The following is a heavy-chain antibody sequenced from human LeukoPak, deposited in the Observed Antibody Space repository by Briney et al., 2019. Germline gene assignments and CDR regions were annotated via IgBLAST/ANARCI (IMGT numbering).Heavy chain of an antibody. Sequence: PGGSLRLSCAASGFTFSSYEMNWARQAPGKGLQWVSSISSSSTYIYYADSVKGRFTISRDNAKNSLYLQMNSLRGEDTAVYYCARESFSGWYDDDWGKGTLVTVSS. V-gene: IGHV3-21*01. CDR2: ISSSSTYI. CDR1: GFTFSSYE. CDR3: ARESFSGWYDDD. J-gene: IGHJ4*02. D-gene: IGHD6-19*01.